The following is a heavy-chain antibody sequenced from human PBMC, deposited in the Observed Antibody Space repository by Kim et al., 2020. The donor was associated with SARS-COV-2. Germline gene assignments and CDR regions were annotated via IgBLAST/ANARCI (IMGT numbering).Heavy chain of an antibody. J-gene: IGHJ4*02. V-gene: IGHV1-3*01. CDR3: ARGDGGEAPPDY. Sequence: ASVKVSCKASGYTFTSYAMHWVRQAPGQRLEWMGWINAGNGNTKYSQKFQGRVTITRDTSASTAYMELSSLRSEDTAVYYCARGDGGEAPPDYWGQGTLVTVSS. CDR2: INAGNGNT. D-gene: IGHD2-15*01. CDR1: GYTFTSYA.